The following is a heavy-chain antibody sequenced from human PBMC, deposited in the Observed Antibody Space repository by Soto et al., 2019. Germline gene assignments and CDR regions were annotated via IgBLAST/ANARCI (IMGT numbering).Heavy chain of an antibody. CDR1: GGTFSSYA. CDR3: ARGVVLVPAAMRYYYYGMDV. V-gene: IGHV1-69*12. Sequence: QVQLVQSGAEVKKPGSSVKVSCKASGGTFSSYAISWVRQAPGQGLEWMGGIIPIFGTANYAQKFQGRVTITADESTSTDYMELSSLRSEDTAVYYCARGVVLVPAAMRYYYYGMDVWGQGTTVTVSS. CDR2: IIPIFGTA. J-gene: IGHJ6*02. D-gene: IGHD2-2*01.